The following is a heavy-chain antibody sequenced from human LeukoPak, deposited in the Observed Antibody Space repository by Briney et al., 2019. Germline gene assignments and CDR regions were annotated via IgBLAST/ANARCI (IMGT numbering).Heavy chain of an antibody. Sequence: GGSLRLSCAASGFTFSSYGMHWVRQAPGKGLEWVAFIRYDGSNKYYADSVKGRFTISRDNSKNTLYLQMNSLRAEDTAVYYCARIPPDYDDRSGSFDYWGQGTLVTVSS. D-gene: IGHD3-22*01. CDR2: IRYDGSNK. CDR1: GFTFSSYG. J-gene: IGHJ4*02. CDR3: ARIPPDYDDRSGSFDY. V-gene: IGHV3-30*02.